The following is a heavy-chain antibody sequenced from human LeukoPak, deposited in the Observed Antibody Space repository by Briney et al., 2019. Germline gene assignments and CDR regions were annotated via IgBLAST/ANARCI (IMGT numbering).Heavy chain of an antibody. CDR2: IYTSRST. D-gene: IGHD4-17*01. J-gene: IGHJ5*02. Sequence: SETLSLTCTVSGGSISSYYWSWIRQPAGKGLEWIGRIYTSRSTNYNPTLKSRVTMSVDTSKNQFSLKLSSVTAADTAVYYCARDRGEHDYGDMDWFDPWGQGTLVTVSS. V-gene: IGHV4-4*07. CDR1: GGSISSYY. CDR3: ARDRGEHDYGDMDWFDP.